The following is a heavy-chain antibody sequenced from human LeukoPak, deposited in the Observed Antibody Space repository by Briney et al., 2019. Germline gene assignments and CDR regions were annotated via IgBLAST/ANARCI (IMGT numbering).Heavy chain of an antibody. CDR3: ARIGVATLYYMDV. CDR2: INWNGGST. CDR1: GFTFDDYG. J-gene: IGHJ6*03. D-gene: IGHD3-3*01. Sequence: RTGGSLRLSCAASGFTFDDYGMSWVRQAPGKGLEWVSGINWNGGSTGYADSVKGRFTISRDNAKNSLYLQMNSLRAEDTALYYCARIGVATLYYMDVWGKGTTVTVSS. V-gene: IGHV3-20*04.